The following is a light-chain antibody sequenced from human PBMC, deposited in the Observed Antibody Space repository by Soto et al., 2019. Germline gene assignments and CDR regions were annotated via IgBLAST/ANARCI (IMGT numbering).Light chain of an antibody. Sequence: EIELTQSPGTLSLSPGERATLSCRASQSVTSNYLAWYQQKPGQAPSLVIYGASSRATGIPDRFSGSGSGTDFTLTISKLEPEDFAVYYCQQYGSSPTFGQGTKVEIK. V-gene: IGKV3-20*01. CDR3: QQYGSSPT. J-gene: IGKJ1*01. CDR1: QSVTSNY. CDR2: GAS.